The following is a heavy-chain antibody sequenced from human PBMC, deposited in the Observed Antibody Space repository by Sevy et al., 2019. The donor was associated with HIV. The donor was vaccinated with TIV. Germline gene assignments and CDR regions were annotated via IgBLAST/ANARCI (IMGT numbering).Heavy chain of an antibody. J-gene: IGHJ4*02. D-gene: IGHD3-3*01. V-gene: IGHV3-33*01. Sequence: GGSLRLSCAASGFTFSSYGMHWVRQAPGKGLEWVAVIWYDGSNKYYADSVKGRFTISRDNSKNTLYLQMNSLRAEDTAVYYCERERAILRFLEWAHVFDYWGQGTLVTVSS. CDR1: GFTFSSYG. CDR2: IWYDGSNK. CDR3: ERERAILRFLEWAHVFDY.